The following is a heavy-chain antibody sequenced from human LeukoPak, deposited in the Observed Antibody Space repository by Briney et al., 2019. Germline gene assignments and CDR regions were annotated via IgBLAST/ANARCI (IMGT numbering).Heavy chain of an antibody. CDR1: GFTFSSYS. CDR2: ISYDGSNK. Sequence: GGSLRLSCAASGFTFSSYSMHWVRQAPGKGLEWVAVISYDGSNKYYADSVKGRFTISRDNSKNTLYLQMNSLRAEDTAVYYCAKELGATYYYGMDVWGQGTTVTVSS. D-gene: IGHD1-26*01. CDR3: AKELGATYYYGMDV. V-gene: IGHV3-30*18. J-gene: IGHJ6*02.